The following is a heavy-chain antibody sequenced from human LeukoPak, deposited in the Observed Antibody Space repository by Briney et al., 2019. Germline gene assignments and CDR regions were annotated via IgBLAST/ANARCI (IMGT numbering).Heavy chain of an antibody. Sequence: GGSLRLSCAAPGFTFSIYEMNWVRQAPGKGLEWVSYITTSGSIIHYADSVKGRFTISRDNAKNSLYLQMNSLRAEDTAVYYCTRTQYSSGWTFDYWGQGTLVTVSS. D-gene: IGHD6-19*01. CDR3: TRTQYSSGWTFDY. J-gene: IGHJ4*02. CDR1: GFTFSIYE. CDR2: ITTSGSII. V-gene: IGHV3-48*03.